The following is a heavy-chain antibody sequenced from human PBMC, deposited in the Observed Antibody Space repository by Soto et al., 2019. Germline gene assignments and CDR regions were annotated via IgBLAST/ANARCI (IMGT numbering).Heavy chain of an antibody. V-gene: IGHV4-39*01. CDR1: GASITSRSYY. CDR3: ARLAMQWLVEDSDS. D-gene: IGHD6-19*01. Sequence: SETLSLTCFVSGASITSRSYYWGWFRQRPGKGLEWIGSMSYGGRTDNDPSLKSRATIFLDTSKNQFSLNLNSETAADTAIYYRARLAMQWLVEDSDSWGQGTLITVST. J-gene: IGHJ4*02. CDR2: MSYGGRT.